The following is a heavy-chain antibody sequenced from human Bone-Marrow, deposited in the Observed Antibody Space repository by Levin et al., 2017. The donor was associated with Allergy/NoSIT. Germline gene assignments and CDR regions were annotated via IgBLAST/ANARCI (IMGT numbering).Heavy chain of an antibody. D-gene: IGHD2-2*01. CDR2: LWYDGRTT. CDR1: GFNIRDHG. Sequence: GGSLRLSCTVSGFNIRDHGMFWVRHAPGKGLEWVAVLWYDGRTTFYADSVRGRFTISRDNAKSSLYLQMNNLRGEDTAVYYCARGPLHCDATSCYPTFDPWGQGSLVTVSS. V-gene: IGHV3-33*01. CDR3: ARGPLHCDATSCYPTFDP. J-gene: IGHJ5*02.